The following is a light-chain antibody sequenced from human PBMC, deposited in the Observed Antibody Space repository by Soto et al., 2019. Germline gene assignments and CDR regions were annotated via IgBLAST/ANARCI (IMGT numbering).Light chain of an antibody. CDR3: AAWDDSLSGRVV. Sequence: QSVLTQPPSASGTPGQRVTVSCSGSSSNIGSNYVYWYQQLPRTAPKLLIYRNNQRPSGVPDRFSGSKSGTSASLASSGLRSEDEADYYCAAWDDSLSGRVVFGGGTKVTVL. J-gene: IGLJ2*01. V-gene: IGLV1-47*01. CDR1: SSNIGSNY. CDR2: RNN.